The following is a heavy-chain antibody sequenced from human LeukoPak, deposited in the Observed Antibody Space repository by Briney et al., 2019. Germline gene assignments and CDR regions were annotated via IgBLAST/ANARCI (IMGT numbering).Heavy chain of an antibody. D-gene: IGHD1-7*01. J-gene: IGHJ5*02. CDR3: ARGGDWNYGWFDP. CDR2: IYYSGST. V-gene: IGHV4-59*11. CDR1: GGSISSHY. Sequence: SETLSLTCTVSGGSISSHYWSWIRQPPGKGPEWIGYIYYSGSTNYNPSLKRRVTISVDTSKNQFSLKLSSVTAADTAVYYCARGGDWNYGWFDPWGQGTLVTVSS.